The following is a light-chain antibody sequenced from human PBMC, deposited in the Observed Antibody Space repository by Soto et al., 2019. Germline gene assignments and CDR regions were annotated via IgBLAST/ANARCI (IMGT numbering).Light chain of an antibody. CDR2: GAS. Sequence: EIVLTQSPGTLSLSPGERATLSCTASQSVSSSYLAWYQHKPGQAPRLLIYGASSRATGIPDRFSGSGSGTDFTLIISRLEPEDFAVYYCQQYGSSPPTFGQGTKLEIK. CDR3: QQYGSSPPT. J-gene: IGKJ2*01. CDR1: QSVSSSY. V-gene: IGKV3-20*01.